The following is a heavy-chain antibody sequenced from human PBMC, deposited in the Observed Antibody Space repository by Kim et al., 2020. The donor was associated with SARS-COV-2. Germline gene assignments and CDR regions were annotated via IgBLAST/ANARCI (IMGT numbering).Heavy chain of an antibody. V-gene: IGHV1-8*01. D-gene: IGHD1-20*01. CDR2: MNPNSGNT. CDR3: ARGYYPVTGRGSYFDY. Sequence: ASVKVSCKASGYTFTSYDINWVRQATGQGLEWMGWMNPNSGNTGYAQKFQGRVTMTRNTSISTAYMELSSLRSEDTAVYYCARGYYPVTGRGSYFDYWGQGTLVTVSS. CDR1: GYTFTSYD. J-gene: IGHJ4*02.